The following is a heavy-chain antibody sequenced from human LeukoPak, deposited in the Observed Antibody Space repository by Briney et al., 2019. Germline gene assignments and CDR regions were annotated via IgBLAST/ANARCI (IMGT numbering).Heavy chain of an antibody. J-gene: IGHJ4*02. CDR1: GFTFSSYA. CDR3: AKDIVVVVAAPHYFDY. V-gene: IGHV3-23*01. D-gene: IGHD2-15*01. CDR2: ICGSGGST. Sequence: GGSLRLSCAASGFTFSSYAMSGVRQAPGKGLEWVSAICGSGGSTYCADSVKGRFTISRDNSKNTLYLQMNSLRAEDTAVYYCAKDIVVVVAAPHYFDYWGQGTLVTVSS.